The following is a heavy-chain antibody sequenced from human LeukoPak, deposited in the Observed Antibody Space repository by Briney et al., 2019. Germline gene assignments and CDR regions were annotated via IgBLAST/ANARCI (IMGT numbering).Heavy chain of an antibody. CDR2: INSDGSST. J-gene: IGHJ6*02. V-gene: IGHV3-74*01. Sequence: GGSLRLSCAASEFTFRSYYMHWVRQAPGKGLVWVSRINSDGSSTSYADSVKGRFTISRDNATLYLQMNSLRAEDTAVYYCARGNYYGMDVWGQGTTVTVSS. CDR1: EFTFRSYY. CDR3: ARGNYYGMDV.